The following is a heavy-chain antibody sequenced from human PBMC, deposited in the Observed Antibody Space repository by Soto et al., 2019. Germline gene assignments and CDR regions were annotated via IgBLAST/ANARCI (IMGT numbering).Heavy chain of an antibody. Sequence: GGSLRLSCAASGFTFSNYAIAWVRQAPGKGLEWVSGISGSGGTTYYADSVKGRFTISRDNAENSLYLQMNSLRAEDTAVYYCARHDYYDNSGRPAWSAFDIWGQGTMVTLSS. CDR1: GFTFSNYA. V-gene: IGHV3-23*01. D-gene: IGHD3-22*01. J-gene: IGHJ3*02. CDR3: ARHDYYDNSGRPAWSAFDI. CDR2: ISGSGGTT.